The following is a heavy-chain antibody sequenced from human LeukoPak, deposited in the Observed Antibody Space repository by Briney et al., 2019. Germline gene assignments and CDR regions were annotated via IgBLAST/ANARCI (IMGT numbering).Heavy chain of an antibody. J-gene: IGHJ6*02. D-gene: IGHD3-10*01. CDR3: ARVKGYYGSGSYYEPAVYYGMDV. CDR2: IWYDGSNK. V-gene: IGHV3-33*01. CDR1: GFPFSSYG. Sequence: GGSLRLSCAASGFPFSSYGMHWVRQAPGKGLEWVAVIWYDGSNKYYADSVKGRFTISRDNSKNTLYLQMNSLRAEDTAVYYCARVKGYYGSGSYYEPAVYYGMDVWGQGTTVTVSS.